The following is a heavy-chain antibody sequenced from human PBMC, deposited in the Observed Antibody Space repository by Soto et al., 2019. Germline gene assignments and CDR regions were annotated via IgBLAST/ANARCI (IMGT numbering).Heavy chain of an antibody. CDR2: FDNGGNT. CDR3: VRDDVYCGGGRCYGVPMDV. CDR1: GCTVSRYY. J-gene: IGHJ6*03. Sequence: GGALRLSWAVSGCTVSRYYMSWGRQPPGKGPEWVALFDNGGNTYYAESVKGRFTISRDSSENTLDLQLNSLRAEDTAVYYCVRDDVYCGGGRCYGVPMDVWGKGTTVTVS. D-gene: IGHD2-15*01. V-gene: IGHV3-66*01.